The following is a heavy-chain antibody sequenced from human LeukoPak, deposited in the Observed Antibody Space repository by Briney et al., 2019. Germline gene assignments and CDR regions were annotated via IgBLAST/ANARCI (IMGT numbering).Heavy chain of an antibody. CDR2: INHSGST. CDR1: GGSFSGYY. J-gene: IGHJ4*02. CDR3: VRGPRSPSIVVVIASRFDY. Sequence: PSETLSLTCAVYGGSFSGYYWSWIRQPPGKGLEWIGEINHSGSTNYNPSLKSRVTISVDTSKNQFSLKLSSVTAADTAVYYCVRGPRSPSIVVVIASRFDYWGQGTLVTVSS. V-gene: IGHV4-34*01. D-gene: IGHD2-21*01.